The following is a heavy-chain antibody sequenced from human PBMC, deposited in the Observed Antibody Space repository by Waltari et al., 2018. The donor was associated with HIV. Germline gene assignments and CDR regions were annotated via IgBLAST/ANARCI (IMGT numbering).Heavy chain of an antibody. Sequence: EVQLLESGGGLVQPGGCLRLSCAASGFPFSSYAMSWVRQAPGKGLEWVSAMSGGGGSTYSAAAVKGRFTISRDNSKNTLYLQMNSLRAEDTAVYYCAKGCGSGYYYYGMDVWGQGTTVTVSS. CDR2: MSGGGGST. D-gene: IGHD2-21*01. V-gene: IGHV3-23*01. J-gene: IGHJ6*02. CDR3: AKGCGSGYYYYGMDV. CDR1: GFPFSSYA.